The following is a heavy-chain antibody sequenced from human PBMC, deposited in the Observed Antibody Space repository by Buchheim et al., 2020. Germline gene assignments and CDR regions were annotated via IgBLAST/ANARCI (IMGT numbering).Heavy chain of an antibody. J-gene: IGHJ6*02. CDR2: INPNSGGT. D-gene: IGHD3-10*01. CDR1: GYTFTGYS. V-gene: IGHV1-2*04. CDR3: ARDLLYYASRTLWCYGMDV. Sequence: QVQLVQSGAEVKKPGASVKVSCKASGYTFTGYSMHWVRQAPGQGLEWMGWINPNSGGTNYAQKFQGWVTMTRDTSISTAYMELSRLKADDTAVYYCARDLLYYASRTLWCYGMDVWGQGTT.